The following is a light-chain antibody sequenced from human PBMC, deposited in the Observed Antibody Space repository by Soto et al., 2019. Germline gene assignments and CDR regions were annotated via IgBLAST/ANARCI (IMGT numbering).Light chain of an antibody. CDR1: QSVSSN. CDR3: QQYNNWPPWT. CDR2: GAS. V-gene: IGKV3-15*01. J-gene: IGKJ1*01. Sequence: EIVMTQSPATLSVSPGERATLSCRASQSVSSNLAWYQQKPGQAPRLLIYGASTRATGIPARFSGSGSGTEFTLTISSLQSEDFEVYDWQQYNNWPPWTFGQGTKVEI.